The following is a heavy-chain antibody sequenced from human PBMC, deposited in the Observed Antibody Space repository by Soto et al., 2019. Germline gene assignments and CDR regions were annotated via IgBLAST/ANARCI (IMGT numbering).Heavy chain of an antibody. V-gene: IGHV1-46*01. D-gene: IGHD2-21*02. CDR3: ARTKHIVVVTTSHYGMDV. Sequence: ASVKVSCKASGYTFTSYYMHWVRQAPGQGLEWMGIINPSGGSTSYAQKFQGRVTMTRDTSTSTVYMELSSLRSEDTAVYYCARTKHIVVVTTSHYGMDVWGKGTTVTVSS. CDR1: GYTFTSYY. J-gene: IGHJ6*04. CDR2: INPSGGST.